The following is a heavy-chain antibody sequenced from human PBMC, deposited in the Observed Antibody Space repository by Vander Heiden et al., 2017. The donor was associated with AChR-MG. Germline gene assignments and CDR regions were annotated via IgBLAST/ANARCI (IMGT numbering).Heavy chain of an antibody. Sequence: QVQLVESGGGVVQPGRSLRLSCAASGFTCSGYSMHWVRQAPGKGPAWVAVISLDGNNKFYADFVKGRFTISRDNSKNTLYLEMDSLRPDDTAVYHCARGGGDISVDYWGQGTLVSVSS. D-gene: IGHD6-19*01. CDR3: ARGGGDISVDY. CDR1: GFTCSGYS. CDR2: ISLDGNNK. V-gene: IGHV3-30-3*01. J-gene: IGHJ4*02.